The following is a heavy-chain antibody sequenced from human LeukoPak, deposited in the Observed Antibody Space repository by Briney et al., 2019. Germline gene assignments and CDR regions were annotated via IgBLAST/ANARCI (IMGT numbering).Heavy chain of an antibody. CDR1: GGSFSGYY. CDR2: INHSGST. Sequence: SETLSLTCAVYGGSFSGYYWSWIRQPPGKGLEWIGEINHSGSTNYNPSLKSRVTISVDTSKNQFSLKLSSVTAADTAVYYCARTKILRNLRNAFDIWGQGTMVTVSS. J-gene: IGHJ3*02. D-gene: IGHD1-26*01. CDR3: ARTKILRNLRNAFDI. V-gene: IGHV4-34*01.